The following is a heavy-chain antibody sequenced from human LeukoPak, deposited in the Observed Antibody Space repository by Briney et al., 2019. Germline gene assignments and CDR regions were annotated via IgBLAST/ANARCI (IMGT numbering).Heavy chain of an antibody. CDR2: IYPGDSDT. V-gene: IGHV5-51*01. D-gene: IGHD6-19*01. J-gene: IGHJ4*02. CDR3: ATTRGYSSGWYDSSFGY. CDR1: GYSFTSYW. Sequence: GESLKISCKGSGYSFTSYWIGWVRQMPGKGLEWMGIIYPGDSDTRYSPSFQGQVIISADKSISTAYLQWSSLKASDTAMYYCATTRGYSSGWYDSSFGYWGQGTLVTVSS.